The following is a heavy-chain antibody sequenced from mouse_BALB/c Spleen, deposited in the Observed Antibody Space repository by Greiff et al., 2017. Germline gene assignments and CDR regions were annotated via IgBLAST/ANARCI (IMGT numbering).Heavy chain of an antibody. D-gene: IGHD1-1*01. V-gene: IGHV5-4*02. CDR1: GFTFSDYY. Sequence: EVMLVESGGGLVKPGGSLKLSCAASGFTFSDYYMYWVRQTPEKRLEWVATISDGGSYTYYPDSVKGRFTISRDNAKNNLYLQMSSLKSEDTAMYYCARGGTTVVAPDYWGQGTTLTVSS. CDR2: ISDGGSYT. J-gene: IGHJ2*01. CDR3: ARGGTTVVAPDY.